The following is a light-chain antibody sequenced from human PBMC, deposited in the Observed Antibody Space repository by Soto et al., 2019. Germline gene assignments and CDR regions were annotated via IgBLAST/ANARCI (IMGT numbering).Light chain of an antibody. CDR3: QQYDTLPPT. J-gene: IGKJ4*01. CDR1: QAIRKY. V-gene: IGKV1-33*01. Sequence: DIQMTQTPSSLSASVGDRVTITCQASQAIRKYLNWYQQRPETAPKLLIYGGSTLETGVPSRFSGRGSAADFTLTISSLQPEDIATYYCQQYDTLPPTFGGGTKVEIK. CDR2: GGS.